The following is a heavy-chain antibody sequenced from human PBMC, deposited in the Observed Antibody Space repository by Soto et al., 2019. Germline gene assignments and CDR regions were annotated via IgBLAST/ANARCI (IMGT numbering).Heavy chain of an antibody. D-gene: IGHD5-18*01. CDR2: IIPIFGTA. Sequence: SVKVSCKASGGTFSSYAISWVRQAPGQGLEWMGGIIPIFGTANYAQKFQGRVTITADESTSTAYMELSSLRSEDTAVYYCAREWVVDTAMVGGAWFDPWGQGTLVTVSS. J-gene: IGHJ5*02. CDR1: GGTFSSYA. V-gene: IGHV1-69*13. CDR3: AREWVVDTAMVGGAWFDP.